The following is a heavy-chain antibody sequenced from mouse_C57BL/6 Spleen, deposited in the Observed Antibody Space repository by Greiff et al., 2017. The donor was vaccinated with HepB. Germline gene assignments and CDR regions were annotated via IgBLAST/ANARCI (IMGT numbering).Heavy chain of an antibody. D-gene: IGHD1-1*02. V-gene: IGHV5-9*01. CDR2: ISGGGGNT. CDR3: ARVLSYYAMDY. CDR1: GFTFSSYT. Sequence: EVKLMESGGGLVKPGGSLKLSCAASGFTFSSYTMSWVRQTPEKRLEWVATISGGGGNTYYPDSVKGRFTISRDNAKNTLYLQMSSLRSEDTALYYCARVLSYYAMDYWGQGTSVTVSS. J-gene: IGHJ4*01.